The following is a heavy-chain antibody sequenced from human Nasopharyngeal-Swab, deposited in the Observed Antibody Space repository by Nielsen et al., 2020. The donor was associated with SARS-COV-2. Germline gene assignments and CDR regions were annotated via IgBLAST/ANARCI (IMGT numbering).Heavy chain of an antibody. CDR3: ARDGTMVRGVIRST. V-gene: IGHV3-43*02. D-gene: IGHD3-10*01. CDR2: ISGDGGST. CDR1: GFTFDDYA. Sequence: GESLKISCAASGFTFDDYAMHWVRQAPGKGLEWVSLISGDGGSTYYADSVKGRFTISRDNSKNTLYLQMNSLRAEDTAVYYCARDGTMVRGVIRSTWGQGTLVTVSS. J-gene: IGHJ5*02.